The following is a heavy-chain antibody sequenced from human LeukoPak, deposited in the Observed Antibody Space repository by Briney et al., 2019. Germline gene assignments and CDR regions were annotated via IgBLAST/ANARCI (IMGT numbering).Heavy chain of an antibody. CDR1: GGSISSSSFY. CDR2: IYYSGST. CDR3: ARHKGYTYGYGDY. D-gene: IGHD5-18*01. Sequence: SSETLSPTCTVSGGSISSSSFYWGWVRQPPGKGLEWIGNIYYSGSTYYNPSLKSRVTISVDTSKNQFSLKLSSVIAADTAVYYCARHKGYTYGYGDYWSQGTLVTVSS. V-gene: IGHV4-39*01. J-gene: IGHJ4*02.